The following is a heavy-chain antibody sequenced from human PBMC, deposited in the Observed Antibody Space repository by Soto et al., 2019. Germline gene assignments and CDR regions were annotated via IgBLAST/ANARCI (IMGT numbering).Heavy chain of an antibody. D-gene: IGHD2-15*01. CDR3: ARDLGGWPDY. J-gene: IGHJ4*02. CDR1: GYTFTSYG. Sequence: ASVKVSCKASGYTFTSYGISWVRQAPGQGLELMGWISAYNGNTNYAQKFQGRVTMTTDTSTSTAYMELSSLRSEDTAVYYCARDLGGWPDYWGQGTLVTVSS. V-gene: IGHV1-18*01. CDR2: ISAYNGNT.